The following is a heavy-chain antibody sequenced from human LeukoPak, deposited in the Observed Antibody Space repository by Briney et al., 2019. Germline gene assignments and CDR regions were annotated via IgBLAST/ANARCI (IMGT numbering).Heavy chain of an antibody. CDR1: GGSVSSGSYY. Sequence: ETSETLSLTCTVSGGSVSSGSYYWSWIRQPPGKGLEWIGYTYYSGSTNYNPSLKSRVTISVDTSKNQFSLKLSSVTAADTAVYYCARGVLPEKGAFDIWGQGTMVTV. D-gene: IGHD3-10*01. CDR2: TYYSGST. CDR3: ARGVLPEKGAFDI. V-gene: IGHV4-61*01. J-gene: IGHJ3*02.